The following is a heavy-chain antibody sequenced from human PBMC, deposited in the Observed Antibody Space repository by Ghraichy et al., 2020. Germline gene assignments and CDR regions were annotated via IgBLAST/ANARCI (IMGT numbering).Heavy chain of an antibody. CDR2: IFYSVTT. CDR3: ARVYDFWSGYFDY. D-gene: IGHD3-3*01. J-gene: IGHJ4*02. V-gene: IGHV4-59*01. CDR1: GGSISSYY. Sequence: SETLSLTCTVSGGSISSYYWSWIRQPPGKGLEWIGYIFYSVTTNYNPSLKSRVTISVDTSKNQFSLKLSSVTAADTAVYYCARVYDFWSGYFDYWGQGTLVTVSS.